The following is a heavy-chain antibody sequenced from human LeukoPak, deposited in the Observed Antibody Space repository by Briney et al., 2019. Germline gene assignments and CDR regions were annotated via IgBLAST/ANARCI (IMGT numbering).Heavy chain of an antibody. D-gene: IGHD6-19*01. CDR1: GDSVSSNSAA. Sequence: SQTLSLTCAISGDSVSSNSAAWNWIRQSPSRGLEWLGRTYYRSKWYNDYAVSVKSRITINPDTSKNQFSLQLNSVTPEDTAVYYCARDLVIAVAVPYYFDYWGQGTLVTVSS. CDR2: TYYRSKWYN. CDR3: ARDLVIAVAVPYYFDY. J-gene: IGHJ4*02. V-gene: IGHV6-1*01.